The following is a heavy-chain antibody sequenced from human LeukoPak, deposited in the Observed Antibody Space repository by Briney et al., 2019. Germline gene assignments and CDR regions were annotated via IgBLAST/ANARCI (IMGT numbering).Heavy chain of an antibody. V-gene: IGHV1-69*02. Sequence: SVKVSCKASGGTLSSYTISWVRQAPGQGLEWMGRIIPILGIANYAQKFQGRVTITADKSTSTAYMELSSLRSEDPAVYYCARAAYYYDSSGYYFDYWGQGTLVTVSS. D-gene: IGHD3-22*01. CDR3: ARAAYYYDSSGYYFDY. J-gene: IGHJ4*02. CDR2: IIPILGIA. CDR1: GGTLSSYT.